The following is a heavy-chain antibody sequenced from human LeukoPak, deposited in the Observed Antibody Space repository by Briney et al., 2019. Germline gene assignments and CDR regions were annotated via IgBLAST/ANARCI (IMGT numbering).Heavy chain of an antibody. Sequence: ASVKVSCKASGGTFSSYAISWVRQAPGQGLEWMGRIIPIFGTANYAQKFQGRVTITTDESTSTAYMELSSLRSEDTAVYYCARDGLATGLSKPFDYWGQGTLVTFSS. D-gene: IGHD5-24*01. V-gene: IGHV1-69*05. CDR1: GGTFSSYA. J-gene: IGHJ4*02. CDR2: IIPIFGTA. CDR3: ARDGLATGLSKPFDY.